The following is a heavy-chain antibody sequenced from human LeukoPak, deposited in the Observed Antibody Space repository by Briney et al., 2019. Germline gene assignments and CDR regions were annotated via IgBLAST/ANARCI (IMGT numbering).Heavy chain of an antibody. Sequence: PGGSLRLSCAASGFIFSSDWMHWVRQGPAKGLVWASRINPDGSTTSYADSVKGRFTISRDSAKNTLYLQMNSLRAEDTAVYYCARDTGYNEPYYFDYWGQGTLVTVSS. CDR1: GFIFSSDW. CDR2: INPDGSTT. V-gene: IGHV3-74*01. D-gene: IGHD5-24*01. J-gene: IGHJ4*02. CDR3: ARDTGYNEPYYFDY.